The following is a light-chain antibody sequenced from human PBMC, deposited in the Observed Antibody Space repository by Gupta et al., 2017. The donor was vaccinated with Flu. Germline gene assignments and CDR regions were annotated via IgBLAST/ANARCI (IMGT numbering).Light chain of an antibody. CDR3: QSHEV. CDR1: SGSIGLNY. Sequence: NFMLTQPHPVSESPGKTVTISCTRSSGSIGLNYVHWYQQRPGSSPKNVIYEENQRPSGVPARFAGSIDRLSNSSSLTMSALQAEDEADYYCQSHEVFGGGTKLTVL. V-gene: IGLV6-57*01. J-gene: IGLJ2*01. CDR2: EEN.